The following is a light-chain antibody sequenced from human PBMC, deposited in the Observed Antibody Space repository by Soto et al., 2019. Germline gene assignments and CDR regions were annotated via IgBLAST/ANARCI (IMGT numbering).Light chain of an antibody. CDR3: QQYGTSPRT. Sequence: ESVLTQSPGTLSLSPGERATLSCRASQSVSSNLAWYQQKPGQAPRLLISGASRRATGIPDRFSGSGSGTDFTLTITSLEPEDFAVYYCQQYGTSPRTFGQGTRLEIK. CDR1: QSVSSN. V-gene: IGKV3-20*01. CDR2: GAS. J-gene: IGKJ5*01.